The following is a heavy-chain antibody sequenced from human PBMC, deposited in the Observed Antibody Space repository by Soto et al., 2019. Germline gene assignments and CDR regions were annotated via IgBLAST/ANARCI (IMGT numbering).Heavy chain of an antibody. CDR3: ASLTFGEDAFDI. V-gene: IGHV3-30*03. D-gene: IGHD3-10*01. Sequence: ESGGGVVQPGRSLRLSCAASGFTFSSYGMHWVRQAPGKGLEWVAVISYDGSNKYYADSVKGRFTISRDNSKNTLYLQMNSLRAEDTAVYYCASLTFGEDAFDIWGQGTMVTVSS. CDR1: GFTFSSYG. CDR2: ISYDGSNK. J-gene: IGHJ3*02.